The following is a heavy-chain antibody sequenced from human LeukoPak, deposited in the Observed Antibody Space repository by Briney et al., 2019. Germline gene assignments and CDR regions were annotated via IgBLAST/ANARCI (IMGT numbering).Heavy chain of an antibody. CDR3: ARRRIAAGDY. D-gene: IGHD6-13*01. Sequence: GGSLRLSCAASGFTFSNYWMTWVRQAPGKRLEWVANIKQDGSEKYYVDSVKGRFTISRDNAKSSLYLQMNSLRAEDTAVYYCARRRIAAGDYWGQGTLVIVSS. CDR1: GFTFSNYW. CDR2: IKQDGSEK. V-gene: IGHV3-7*03. J-gene: IGHJ4*02.